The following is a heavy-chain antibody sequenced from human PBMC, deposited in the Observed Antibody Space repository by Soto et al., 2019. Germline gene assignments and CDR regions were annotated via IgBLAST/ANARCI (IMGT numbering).Heavy chain of an antibody. D-gene: IGHD3-16*02. CDR3: SRHRTEVIWPGFDF. CDR1: NDSSSFTNSY. Sequence: QLQLQESGPGLVKPSETLSLTCTVSNDSSSFTNSYWGWIRQPPGKGPQWIGSSSYNGGTFYNPALQGRVLISFDTSKKEASLQVTSVTAADTAVYFSSRHRTEVIWPGFDFWCQGSPVTVSS. V-gene: IGHV4-39*01. J-gene: IGHJ4*02. CDR2: SSYNGGT.